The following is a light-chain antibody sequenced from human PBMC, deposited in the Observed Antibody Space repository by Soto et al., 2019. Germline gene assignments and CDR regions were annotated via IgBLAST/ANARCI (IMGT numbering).Light chain of an antibody. CDR3: AAWDDGLNGVL. J-gene: IGLJ3*02. V-gene: IGLV1-44*01. CDR1: SSNIGSNT. CDR2: NNN. Sequence: QSVLTQPPSASGTPGQRVTISCSGSSSNIGSNTVNWYHQLPGTAPKLLISNNNQRPSGVPDRFSGSKSGTSASLAIRGLQSEDEADYYCAAWDDGLNGVLFGGGTKLTVL.